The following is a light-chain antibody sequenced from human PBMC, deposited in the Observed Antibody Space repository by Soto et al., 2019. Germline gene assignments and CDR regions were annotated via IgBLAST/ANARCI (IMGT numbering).Light chain of an antibody. V-gene: IGLV1-44*01. J-gene: IGLJ7*01. CDR3: AAWDDSLKAI. CDR1: SSNIGSNT. Sequence: VLTQPPSVSGTPGQRVTISCSGSSSNIGSNTVNWYQQFPGTAPRLLIYSSYQRASGVPDRFSGSQSGTSASLAISGLQSDDEADYYCAAWDDSLKAIFGGGTQLTVL. CDR2: SSY.